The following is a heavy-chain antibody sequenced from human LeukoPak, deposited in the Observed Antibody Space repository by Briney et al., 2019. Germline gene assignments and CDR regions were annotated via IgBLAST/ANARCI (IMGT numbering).Heavy chain of an antibody. V-gene: IGHV3-74*01. J-gene: IGHJ5*02. CDR2: INTDGTST. Sequence: GGSLRLSCAASGFTFSSYWMHWVRQAPGKGLVWVSRINTDGTSTSYADSVKGRFTISRDNAKNTVDPQMNSLRGEDTAVYYCARDAGDCGGDCPRWFDPWGQGTLVTVSS. CDR1: GFTFSSYW. CDR3: ARDAGDCGGDCPRWFDP. D-gene: IGHD2-21*02.